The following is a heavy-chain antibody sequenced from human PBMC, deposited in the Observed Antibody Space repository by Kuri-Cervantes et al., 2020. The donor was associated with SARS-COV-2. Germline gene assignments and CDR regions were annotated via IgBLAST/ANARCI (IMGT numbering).Heavy chain of an antibody. D-gene: IGHD1-26*01. J-gene: IGHJ6*02. CDR3: GRLGATKGSHYYGVDV. V-gene: IGHV4-34*01. CDR1: GGSFSGYY. Sequence: GSLRLSCAVYGGSFSGYYWSWIRQSPGKGLEWIGEISHSGSTNYNSSPKSRVTISVDTSKNQLSLRLSSVTAADTAVYYCGRLGATKGSHYYGVDVWGQGTTVTVSS. CDR2: ISHSGST.